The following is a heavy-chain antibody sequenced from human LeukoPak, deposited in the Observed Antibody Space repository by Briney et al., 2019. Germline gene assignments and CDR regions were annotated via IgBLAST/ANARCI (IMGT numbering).Heavy chain of an antibody. CDR2: IYYSGST. CDR3: ARSNWNEGAFDY. Sequence: WIRQPPGKGLEWIGSIYYSGSTYYNPSLKSRVTISVDTSKNQFSLKLSSVTAADTAVYYCARSNWNEGAFDYWGQGTLVTVSS. D-gene: IGHD1-1*01. J-gene: IGHJ4*02. V-gene: IGHV4-39*07.